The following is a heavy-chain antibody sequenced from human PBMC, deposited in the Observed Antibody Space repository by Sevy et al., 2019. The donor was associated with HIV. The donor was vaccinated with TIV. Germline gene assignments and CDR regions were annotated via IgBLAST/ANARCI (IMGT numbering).Heavy chain of an antibody. CDR2: IIPIFGTA. CDR3: ASLYSSGWSKTDAFDI. J-gene: IGHJ3*02. CDR1: GGTFSSYA. D-gene: IGHD6-19*01. Sequence: ASVKVSCKASGGTFSSYAISWVRQAPGQGLEWMGGIIPIFGTANYAQKFQDRVTITADESTSTAYMELSSLRSEDMAVYYCASLYSSGWSKTDAFDIWGQGTMVTVSS. V-gene: IGHV1-69*13.